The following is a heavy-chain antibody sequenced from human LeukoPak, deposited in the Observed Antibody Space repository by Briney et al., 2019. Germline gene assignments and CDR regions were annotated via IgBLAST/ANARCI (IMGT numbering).Heavy chain of an antibody. D-gene: IGHD4-23*01. CDR3: ARGQSTVVTPSPFDY. V-gene: IGHV1-2*02. CDR2: INPNSGGT. Sequence: ASVKVSCKASGYTFTGYYMHWVRQAPGQGLEWRGWINPNSGGTNYAQKFQGRVTMTRDTSISTAYMELSRLRSHDTAVYYCARGQSTVVTPSPFDYWGQGTLVTVSS. CDR1: GYTFTGYY. J-gene: IGHJ4*02.